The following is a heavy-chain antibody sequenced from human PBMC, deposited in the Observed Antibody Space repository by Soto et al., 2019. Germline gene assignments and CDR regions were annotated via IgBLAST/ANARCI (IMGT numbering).Heavy chain of an antibody. CDR2: INANSGGT. J-gene: IGHJ4*02. CDR1: GYTFTGYY. D-gene: IGHD3-16*01. Sequence: QVQLVQSGAEVKKPGASVKVSCKASGYTFTGYYMHWVRQAPGQGLEWMGWINANSGGTNYKQKFQGRVTMTRDTSISPAYMELSRLRSDVTAVYYCARPAEASANTGGDYWGQGPLVTVSS. CDR3: ARPAEASANTGGDY. V-gene: IGHV1-2*02.